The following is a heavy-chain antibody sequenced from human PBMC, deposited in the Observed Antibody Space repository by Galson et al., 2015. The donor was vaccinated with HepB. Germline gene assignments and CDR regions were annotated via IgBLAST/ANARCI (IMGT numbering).Heavy chain of an antibody. J-gene: IGHJ5*02. CDR1: GFTFSNAW. V-gene: IGHV3-15*01. D-gene: IGHD3-10*01. Sequence: SLRLSCAASGFTFSNAWMSWVRQAPGKGLEWVGRIKSKTDGGTTDYATPVKGRFTISRDDSKNTLYLQMNSLKTEDTAVYYCTTDALNYYGSGNWFDPWGQGTLVTVSS. CDR3: TTDALNYYGSGNWFDP. CDR2: IKSKTDGGTT.